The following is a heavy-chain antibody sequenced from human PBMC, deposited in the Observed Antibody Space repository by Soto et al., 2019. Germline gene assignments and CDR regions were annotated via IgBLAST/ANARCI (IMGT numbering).Heavy chain of an antibody. D-gene: IGHD6-13*01. V-gene: IGHV1-69*02. J-gene: IGHJ3*02. CDR3: ARVKRLIAAAVSDAFDI. Sequence: SVKVSCKASGSTFSSYTISWVRQAPGQGLEWMGRIIPILGIANYAQKFQGRVTITADKSTSTAYMELSSLRSEDTAVYYCARVKRLIAAAVSDAFDIWGQGTMVTVSS. CDR1: GSTFSSYT. CDR2: IIPILGIA.